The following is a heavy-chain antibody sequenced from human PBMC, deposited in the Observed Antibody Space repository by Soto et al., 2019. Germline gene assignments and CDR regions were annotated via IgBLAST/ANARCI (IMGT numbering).Heavy chain of an antibody. D-gene: IGHD4-4*01. Sequence: QVQLQESGPGLVKPSETLSLTCTVSGGSISSYYWSWIRQPPGKGLEWIGYIYYSGSTNYNPSLKSRVTISVDTSKNQFSLKLSSVTAADTAVSYCARLVTTVTNWFDPWGQGTLVTVSS. V-gene: IGHV4-59*08. CDR3: ARLVTTVTNWFDP. CDR1: GGSISSYY. CDR2: IYYSGST. J-gene: IGHJ5*02.